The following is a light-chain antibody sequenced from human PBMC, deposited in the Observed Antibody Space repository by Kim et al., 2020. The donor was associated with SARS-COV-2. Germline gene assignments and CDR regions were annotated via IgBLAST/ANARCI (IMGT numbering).Light chain of an antibody. J-gene: IGLJ2*01. CDR1: SLRSYY. CDR2: GKN. V-gene: IGLV3-19*01. CDR3: NSRDSSGNHLV. Sequence: ALGQTVRITCKGDSLRSYYASWYQQKPGQAPVLVMYGKNNRPSGIPDRFSGSSSGNTASLTITGAQAEDEADYYCNSRDSSGNHLVFGGGTQLTVL.